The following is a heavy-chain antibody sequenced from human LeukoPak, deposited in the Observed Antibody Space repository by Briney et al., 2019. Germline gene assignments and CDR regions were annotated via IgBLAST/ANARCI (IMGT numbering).Heavy chain of an antibody. J-gene: IGHJ3*02. Sequence: GGSLRLSCAASGFTFSSYAMHWVRQAPGKGLEWVAVISYDGSNKYYADSVKGRFTISRDNSKNTLYLQMSSLRAEDTAVYYCARAPKVGSYPGSFDIWGQGTMVTVSS. V-gene: IGHV3-30*04. CDR2: ISYDGSNK. CDR3: ARAPKVGSYPGSFDI. D-gene: IGHD1-26*01. CDR1: GFTFSSYA.